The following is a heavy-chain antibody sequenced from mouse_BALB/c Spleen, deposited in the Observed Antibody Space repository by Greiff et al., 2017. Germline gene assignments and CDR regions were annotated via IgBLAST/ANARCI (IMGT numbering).Heavy chain of an antibody. J-gene: IGHJ3*01. D-gene: IGHD2-10*02. CDR1: GFTFSSYA. Sequence: EVNVVESGGGLVKPGGSLKLSCAASGFTFSSYAMSWVRQTPEKRLEWVATISSGGSYTYYPDSVKGRFTISRDNAKNTLYLQMSSLRSEDTAMYYCATEYGNYVGFAYWGQGTLVTVSA. V-gene: IGHV5-9-3*01. CDR2: ISSGGSYT. CDR3: ATEYGNYVGFAY.